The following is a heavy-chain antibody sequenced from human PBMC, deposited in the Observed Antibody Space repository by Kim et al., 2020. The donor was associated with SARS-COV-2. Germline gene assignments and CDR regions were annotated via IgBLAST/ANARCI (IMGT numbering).Heavy chain of an antibody. CDR2: ISGSGGST. CDR1: GFTFSSYA. V-gene: IGHV3-23*01. Sequence: GGSLRLSCAASGFTFSSYAMSWVRQAPGKGLEWVSAISGSGGSTYYADSVKGRFTISRDNSKNTLYLQMNSLRAEDTAVYYCAKEDCSSTSCHSTGTPWPDYWGQGTLVTVSS. J-gene: IGHJ4*02. CDR3: AKEDCSSTSCHSTGTPWPDY. D-gene: IGHD2-2*01.